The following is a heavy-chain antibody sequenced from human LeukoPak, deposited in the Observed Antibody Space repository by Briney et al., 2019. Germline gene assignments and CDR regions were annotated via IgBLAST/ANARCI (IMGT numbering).Heavy chain of an antibody. CDR1: GFTVSSNY. Sequence: PGGSLRLSCAASGFTVSSNYMSWVRQAPGKGPEWVSVIYSGGSTYYADSVKGGCTISRDNSKNTLYLQMNSLRAEDTAVYYCARDKANYGYFDYWGQGTLVTVSS. CDR2: IYSGGST. CDR3: ARDKANYGYFDY. J-gene: IGHJ4*02. V-gene: IGHV3-53*01. D-gene: IGHD1-7*01.